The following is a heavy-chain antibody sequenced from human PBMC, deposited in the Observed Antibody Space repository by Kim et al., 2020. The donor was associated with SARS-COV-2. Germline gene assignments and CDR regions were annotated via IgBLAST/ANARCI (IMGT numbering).Heavy chain of an antibody. Sequence: GGSLRLSCAASGFSFSTYAMSWVREVPGKGLEWVSVIYSGGTNIHYLDSVKGRFTISRDDSTSTLYLQMNSLRAEDTALYYCAKTPLAYYFDNWGQGPLV. CDR2: IYSGGTNI. J-gene: IGHJ4*02. CDR1: GFSFSTYA. D-gene: IGHD2-21*01. CDR3: AKTPLAYYFDN. V-gene: IGHV3-23*03.